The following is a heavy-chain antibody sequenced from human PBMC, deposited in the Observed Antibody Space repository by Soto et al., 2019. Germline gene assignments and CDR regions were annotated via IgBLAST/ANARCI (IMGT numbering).Heavy chain of an antibody. V-gene: IGHV3-48*02. CDR3: ATGIMAGRNY. CDR1: GFTFSSYN. J-gene: IGHJ4*02. CDR2: ISSSGTT. Sequence: GSLRLSCTASGFTFSSYNMHWVRRAPGKGLENLSYISSSGTTYYADSVKGRFTISRDNAKTSVYLQMNSLRDEDTAVFYCATGIMAGRNYWGPGTLVTVSS. D-gene: IGHD3-16*01.